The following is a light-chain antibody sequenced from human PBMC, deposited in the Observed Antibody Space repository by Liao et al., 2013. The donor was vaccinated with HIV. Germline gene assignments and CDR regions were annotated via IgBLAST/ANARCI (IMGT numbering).Light chain of an antibody. CDR2: KIT. CDR1: NWGIN. CDR3: QAWDSSTVV. Sequence: SYELTQPPSVSVSPGTRQPASPALEINWGINSDLLVSAEARPVPCVRSSMKITRRPSGIPERLSGSNSGNTATLTISGTQAMDEADYYCQAWDSSTVVFGGGTKADRP. J-gene: IGLJ2*01. V-gene: IGLV3-1*01.